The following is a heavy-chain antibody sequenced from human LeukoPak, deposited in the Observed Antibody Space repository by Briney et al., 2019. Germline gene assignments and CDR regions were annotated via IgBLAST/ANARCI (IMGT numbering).Heavy chain of an antibody. CDR3: ARRYYYYGSGSYYPG. CDR2: INHSGST. V-gene: IGHV4-34*01. Sequence: PGGSLRLSCAAYRFTFSTYGMHWVRQAPGKGLEWIGEINHSGSTNYNPSLKSRVTISVDTSKNQFSLKLSSVTAADTAVYYCARRYYYYGSGSYYPGWGQGTLVTVSS. CDR1: RFTFSTYG. D-gene: IGHD3-10*01. J-gene: IGHJ4*02.